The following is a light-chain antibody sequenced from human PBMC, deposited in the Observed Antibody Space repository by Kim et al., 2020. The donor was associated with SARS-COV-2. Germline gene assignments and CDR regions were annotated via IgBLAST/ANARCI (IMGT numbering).Light chain of an antibody. V-gene: IGKV3-20*01. CDR3: QQCGTSRT. Sequence: EVVMTQSPATLSLSPGERATLSCRASQTVRDNCLAWYQQKPGQSPRLLIYAASTRATGIPDRFSGGGSGTDFTLTITRLEPEDFAVYFCQQCGTSRTFGRGTKVDIK. CDR1: QTVRDNC. J-gene: IGKJ1*01. CDR2: AAS.